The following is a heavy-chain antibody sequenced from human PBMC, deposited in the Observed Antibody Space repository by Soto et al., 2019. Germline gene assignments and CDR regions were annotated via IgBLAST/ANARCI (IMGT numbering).Heavy chain of an antibody. Sequence: SETLSLTCAVSGYSISSGYYWGWIRQPPGKGLEWIGSIYHSGSTYYNPSLKSRVTISVDTSKNQFSLKLSSVTAADTAVYYCGRLIEAATGLSGRDYWSQGTRVTVSS. CDR3: GRLIEAATGLSGRDY. D-gene: IGHD2-15*01. CDR1: GYSISSGYY. J-gene: IGHJ4*02. V-gene: IGHV4-38-2*01. CDR2: IYHSGST.